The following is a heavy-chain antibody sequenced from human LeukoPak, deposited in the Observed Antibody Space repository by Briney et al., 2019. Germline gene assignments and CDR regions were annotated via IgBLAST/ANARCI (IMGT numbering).Heavy chain of an antibody. CDR3: ARVLSSGYWVDP. J-gene: IGHJ5*02. Sequence: SETLSLTCTVSGGSISSSIYYWGWIRQPPGEGLEWIGSMFHGGSTYDNPSLKSRVTISGDASKNQFSLKLTSVIATDTAVYYCARVLSSGYWVDPWGQGTLVTVSS. D-gene: IGHD3-22*01. V-gene: IGHV4-39*01. CDR2: MFHGGST. CDR1: GGSISSSIYY.